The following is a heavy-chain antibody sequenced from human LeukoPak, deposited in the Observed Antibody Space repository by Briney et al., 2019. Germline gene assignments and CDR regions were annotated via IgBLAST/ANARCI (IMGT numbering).Heavy chain of an antibody. CDR2: IYTSGST. CDR3: ARYAPSGYYDNWFDP. V-gene: IGHV4-4*07. Sequence: SETLSLTCTVSGGSISSYYWSWIRQPAGKGLEWIGRIYTSGSTNYNPSLKSRVTMSVDTSKNQFSLKLSSVTAADTAVCYCARYAPSGYYDNWFDPWGQGTLVTVSS. D-gene: IGHD3-22*01. J-gene: IGHJ5*02. CDR1: GGSISSYY.